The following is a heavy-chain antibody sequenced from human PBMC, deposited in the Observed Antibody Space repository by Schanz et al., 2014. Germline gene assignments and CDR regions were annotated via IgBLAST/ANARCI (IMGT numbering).Heavy chain of an antibody. V-gene: IGHV3-33*06. CDR2: IWYDGSNK. Sequence: QVQLVESGGGVVQPGRSLRLSCAASGFTFSKYGMHWVRQAPGKGLEWVAVIWYDGSNKDYADSVKGRFTISRDNSKNMLYLQMNSLRAEDTAVYYCAKGQLLSYYFDYWGQGTLVTVSS. D-gene: IGHD2-21*01. CDR1: GFTFSKYG. CDR3: AKGQLLSYYFDY. J-gene: IGHJ4*02.